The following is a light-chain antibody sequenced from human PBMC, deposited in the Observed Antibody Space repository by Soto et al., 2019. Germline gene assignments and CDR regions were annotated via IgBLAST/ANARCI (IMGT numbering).Light chain of an antibody. J-gene: IGLJ1*01. Sequence: QSALTQPASVSGSPGQSITISCTGTTSDVGSYNLVSWYQQHPGKAPQLMIYEAIKRPSAVSNRFSGSKSGNTASLTISGLQAEDEADYYCCSYAGINTLVCASGTKLTVL. CDR3: CSYAGINTLV. CDR2: EAI. CDR1: TSDVGSYNL. V-gene: IGLV2-23*01.